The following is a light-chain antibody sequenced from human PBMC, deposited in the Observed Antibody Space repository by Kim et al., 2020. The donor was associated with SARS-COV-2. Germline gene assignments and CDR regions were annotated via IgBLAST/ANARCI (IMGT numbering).Light chain of an antibody. J-gene: IGLJ3*02. CDR3: QAWDSFTAV. CDR2: QNS. V-gene: IGLV3-1*01. CDR1: KLGAKL. Sequence: FSPGQTPRITCSRDKLGAKLASWYQQKPGQSPVLVMYQNSKRYSGIPRRFSGSNSGNTATLPISGTQAFDEADYFCQAWDSFTAVFGGGTQLTVL.